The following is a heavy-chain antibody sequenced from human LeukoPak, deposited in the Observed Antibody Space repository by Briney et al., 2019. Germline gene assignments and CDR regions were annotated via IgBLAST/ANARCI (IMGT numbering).Heavy chain of an antibody. CDR1: GGTFSIYA. D-gene: IGHD1-14*01. J-gene: IGHJ5*02. Sequence: GSSVKVSCKASGGTFSIYAISWVRQAPGQGLEWMGRIIPILGIANYAQKFQGRVTITADKSTSTAYMELSSLRSEDTAVYYCARVPDHGWFDPWGQGTLVTVSS. CDR3: ARVPDHGWFDP. V-gene: IGHV1-69*04. CDR2: IIPILGIA.